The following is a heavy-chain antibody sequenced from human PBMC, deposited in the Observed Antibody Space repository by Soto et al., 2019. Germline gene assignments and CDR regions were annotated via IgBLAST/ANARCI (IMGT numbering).Heavy chain of an antibody. CDR1: GFTFSGYS. Sequence: RRLSCAASGFTFSGYSMNWVRQAPGKGLEWVSYIASTSWNIYYADTVKGRFTISRDNAKNSLYLQMNSLRDEDTAVYYCARGPSAAAPLSDWYFDLWGRGTLVTVSS. V-gene: IGHV3-48*02. D-gene: IGHD2-2*01. J-gene: IGHJ2*01. CDR2: IASTSWNI. CDR3: ARGPSAAAPLSDWYFDL.